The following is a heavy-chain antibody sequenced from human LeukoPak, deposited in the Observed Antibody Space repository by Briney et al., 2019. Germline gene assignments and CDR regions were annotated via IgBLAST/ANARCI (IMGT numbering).Heavy chain of an antibody. CDR2: IYYSGST. D-gene: IGHD3-10*01. Sequence: SETLSLTCTVSGGSISSSSYYWGWVRQPPGKGVEWVGSIYYSGSTYYNPSLKSRVTISVDTSKNHFSLKLSSVTAADTAVYYCARLDYYGSGSIDYWGQGTLVTVSS. V-gene: IGHV4-39*02. J-gene: IGHJ4*02. CDR3: ARLDYYGSGSIDY. CDR1: GGSISSSSYY.